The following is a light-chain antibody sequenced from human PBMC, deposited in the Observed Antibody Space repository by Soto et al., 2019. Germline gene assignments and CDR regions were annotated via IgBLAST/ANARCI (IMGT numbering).Light chain of an antibody. CDR3: QQYTNAHGIT. CDR2: AAS. J-gene: IGKJ5*01. V-gene: IGKV3-20*01. CDR1: QGVGNKY. Sequence: ALRHPPGTMSLSPGERATLSCRASQGVGNKYLAWYQQRPGQAPSLLIYAASSRATGVPDRFSGSGSGTDFTLTISRLEPEDFAVYYCQQYTNAHGITFGQGTRLEIK.